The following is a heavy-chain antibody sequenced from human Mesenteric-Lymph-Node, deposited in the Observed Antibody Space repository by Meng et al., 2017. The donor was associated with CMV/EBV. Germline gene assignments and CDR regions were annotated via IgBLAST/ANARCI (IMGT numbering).Heavy chain of an antibody. J-gene: IGHJ4*02. V-gene: IGHV3-23*01. D-gene: IGHD3-16*01. CDR1: GFTFSRYA. Sequence: GGSLRLSCAASGFTFSRYAMTWVRQSPGKGLEWVSSITDNGDRTYYADSVKGRFTISKDNSKNTLYLQMNSLRAEDTAVYYCARVSSTYVPFFDYWGQGTLVTVSS. CDR3: ARVSSTYVPFFDY. CDR2: ITDNGDRT.